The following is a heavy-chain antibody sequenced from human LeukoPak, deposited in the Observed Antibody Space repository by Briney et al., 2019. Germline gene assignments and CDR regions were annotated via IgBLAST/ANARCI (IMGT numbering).Heavy chain of an antibody. J-gene: IGHJ5*01. CDR2: IKQDGSEK. CDR1: GFTFRSYW. D-gene: IGHD1-26*01. V-gene: IGHV3-7*02. CDR3: AKNSGSCDS. Sequence: GGSLRLSCAASGFTFRSYWMSWVRQAPGKGLEWVANIKQDGSEKYYVDSVKGRFTISRDNAKNSLYLQMNSLRAEDTAVYYCAKNSGSCDSWGQGTLVTVSS.